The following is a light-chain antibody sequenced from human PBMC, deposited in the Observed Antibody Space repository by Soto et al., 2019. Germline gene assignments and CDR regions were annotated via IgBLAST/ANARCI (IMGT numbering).Light chain of an antibody. CDR2: KAS. CDR3: QQLRMYPST. CDR1: QTISSW. J-gene: IGKJ4*01. Sequence: DIQMSQSPSTLSGSVGDRVTITCRASQTISSWLAWYQQKPGKPPKLLIYKASTLKSGVPSRFSGSGSGTDFALTITSLQAEDFATYYCQQLRMYPSTFGGGTKV. V-gene: IGKV1-5*03.